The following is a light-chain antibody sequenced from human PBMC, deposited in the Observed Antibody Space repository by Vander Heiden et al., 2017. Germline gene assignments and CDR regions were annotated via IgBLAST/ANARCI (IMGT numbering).Light chain of an antibody. V-gene: IGLV3-25*03. CDR1: ALPKQY. CDR2: KDS. Sequence: SYELTQPPPVSVSPGQTARTTCSGDALPKQYAYWYQQKPGQAPVLVIYKDSESPSGIPERFSGSSSGTTVTLTISGVQAEDEADYYCQSADSSGTYPYVFGTGTKVTVL. CDR3: QSADSSGTYPYV. J-gene: IGLJ1*01.